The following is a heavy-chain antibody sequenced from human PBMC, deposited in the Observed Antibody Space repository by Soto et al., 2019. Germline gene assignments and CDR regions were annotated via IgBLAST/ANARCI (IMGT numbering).Heavy chain of an antibody. J-gene: IGHJ6*02. Sequence: PSETLSLTCTVSGGSISSSSYYWGWIRQPPGKGLEWIGSIYYSGSTYYSPSLKSRVTISVDTSKNQFSLKLSSVTAADTAVYYCARSGNFLEWEDPYYYYGMDVWGQGTTVTVSS. CDR3: ARSGNFLEWEDPYYYYGMDV. V-gene: IGHV4-39*01. CDR1: GGSISSSSYY. CDR2: IYYSGST. D-gene: IGHD3-3*01.